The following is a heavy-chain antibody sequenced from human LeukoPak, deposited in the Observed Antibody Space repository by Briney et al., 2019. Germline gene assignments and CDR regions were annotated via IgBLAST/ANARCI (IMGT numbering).Heavy chain of an antibody. D-gene: IGHD3/OR15-3a*01. CDR1: GYTFTSYY. J-gene: IGHJ6*03. CDR3: ARGTGLRTALYYYYYYMDV. CDR2: INHSGGST. Sequence: ASVKVSCKASGYTFTSYYMHWVRQAPGQGLEWMGIINHSGGSTSYAQKFQGRVTMTRDTSTSTVYMELSRLRSDDTAVYYCARGTGLRTALYYYYYYMDVWGKGTTVTVS. V-gene: IGHV1-46*01.